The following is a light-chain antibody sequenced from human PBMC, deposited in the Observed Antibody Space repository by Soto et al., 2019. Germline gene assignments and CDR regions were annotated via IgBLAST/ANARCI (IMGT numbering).Light chain of an antibody. V-gene: IGLV2-14*01. CDR1: SSDVGAHNF. CDR3: CSYTVTTTLSVV. Sequence: QSALTQPASVSGSPGQSITISCTGTSSDVGAHNFVSWYQHHPGKAPKLMIYEVTYRPSGVSYRFSGSKSGNTASLAISGLQAEDEADYYCCSYTVTTTLSVVFGGGTKLTVL. CDR2: EVT. J-gene: IGLJ2*01.